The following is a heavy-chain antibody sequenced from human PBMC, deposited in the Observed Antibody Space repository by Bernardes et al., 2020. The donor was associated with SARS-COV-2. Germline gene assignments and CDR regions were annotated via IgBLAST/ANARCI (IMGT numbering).Heavy chain of an antibody. D-gene: IGHD3-10*01. CDR2: IYDSGST. Sequence: SETLSLTCTVSGGSISSYYWTWIRQPPGKGLEWIGYIYDSGSTNYNPSLKSRVTMSVDTSKNQFSLKLSSVTAADTAIYDCAGRARGSGGDFAYWGQGTLVAVSS. CDR1: GGSISSYY. V-gene: IGHV4-59*01. J-gene: IGHJ4*02. CDR3: AGRARGSGGDFAY.